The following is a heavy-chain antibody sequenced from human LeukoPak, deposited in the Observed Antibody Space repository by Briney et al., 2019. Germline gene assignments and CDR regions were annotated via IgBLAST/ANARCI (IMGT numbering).Heavy chain of an antibody. Sequence: PSETLSLTCAVYGGSFSGYYWSWLRQPPGKGLEWIGEINHSGSTNYNPSLKSRVTISVDTSKNQFSLKLSSVTAAGTAVYYCASALLWFGELGGYPLDYWGQGTLVTVSS. CDR1: GGSFSGYY. CDR3: ASALLWFGELGGYPLDY. V-gene: IGHV4-34*01. D-gene: IGHD3-10*01. J-gene: IGHJ4*02. CDR2: INHSGST.